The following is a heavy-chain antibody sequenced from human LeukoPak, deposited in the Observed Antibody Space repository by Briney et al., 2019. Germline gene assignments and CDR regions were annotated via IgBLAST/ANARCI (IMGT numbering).Heavy chain of an antibody. D-gene: IGHD3-10*01. V-gene: IGHV1-8*01. CDR2: MNPNSGNT. J-gene: IGHJ5*02. CDR3: ARDGLLWFGESELGNWFDP. CDR1: GYTFTSYD. Sequence: ASVKVSCKASGYTFTSYDINWVRQATGQGLEWMGWMNPNSGNTGYAQKFQGRVTMTRNTSISTAYMELSSLRSEDTAVYYCARDGLLWFGESELGNWFDPWGQGTLVTVSS.